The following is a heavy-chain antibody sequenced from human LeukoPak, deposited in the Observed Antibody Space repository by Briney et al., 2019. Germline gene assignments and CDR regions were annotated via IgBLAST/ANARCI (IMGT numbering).Heavy chain of an antibody. CDR3: ARDVRVVKAYYYYYGMDV. CDR2: ISYDGSDK. V-gene: IGHV3-30-3*01. J-gene: IGHJ6*02. Sequence: GGSLRLSCVASGFTFSSSAMHWVRQAPGKGLEWVTVISYDGSDKYYADSVKGRFTISRDNSKNTLYLQMNSLRAEDTAVYYCARDVRVVKAYYYYYGMDVWGQGTTVTVSS. CDR1: GFTFSSSA. D-gene: IGHD3-3*01.